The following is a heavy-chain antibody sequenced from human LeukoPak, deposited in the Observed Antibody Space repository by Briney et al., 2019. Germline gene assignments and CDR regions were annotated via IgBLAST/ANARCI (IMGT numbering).Heavy chain of an antibody. CDR1: GYTFSNYG. J-gene: IGHJ5*02. Sequence: GASVKVSCKASGYTFSNYGISWVRQAPGQGLEWMGWISGDNGNTNYPQKRQGRVTMTTDTSTSTAYMELRSLRSDDTAVYYCARIPYCSGGSCYFRPNNWFDPWGQGTLVTVSS. CDR3: ARIPYCSGGSCYFRPNNWFDP. D-gene: IGHD2-15*01. CDR2: ISGDNGNT. V-gene: IGHV1-18*01.